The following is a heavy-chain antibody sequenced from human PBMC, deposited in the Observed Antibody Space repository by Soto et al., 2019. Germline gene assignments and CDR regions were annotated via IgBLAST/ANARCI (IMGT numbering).Heavy chain of an antibody. Sequence: QVQLVESGGGVVQPGRSLRLSCAASGFTFSSYGMHWVRQAPGKGLEWVAVIWYDGSNKYYADSVKGRFTISRDNSKNTMDLQMNRLDAEDTAVYYCAGDKCWNPGLCAFDIWGQGTMVTVSS. CDR3: AGDKCWNPGLCAFDI. CDR2: IWYDGSNK. CDR1: GFTFSSYG. D-gene: IGHD1-1*01. J-gene: IGHJ3*02. V-gene: IGHV3-33*01.